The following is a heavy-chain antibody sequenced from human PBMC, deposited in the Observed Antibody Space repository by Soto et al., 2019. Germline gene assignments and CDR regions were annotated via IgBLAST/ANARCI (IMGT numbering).Heavy chain of an antibody. CDR3: SKGWESFDY. J-gene: IGHJ4*02. CDR2: ISNDGSNK. V-gene: IGHV3-30*18. D-gene: IGHD1-26*01. Sequence: QVQLVESGGGVVQPGRSLRLSCGASGFTFSSYGMHWVRQAPGKGLEWVAVISNDGSNKHYADSVKGRFTISRDNSKNTLYLQMNSLRAEDTAVYHCSKGWESFDYWGQGTLVTVSS. CDR1: GFTFSSYG.